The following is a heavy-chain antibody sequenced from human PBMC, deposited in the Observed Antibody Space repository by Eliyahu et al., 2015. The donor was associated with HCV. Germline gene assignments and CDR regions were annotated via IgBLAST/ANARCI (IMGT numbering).Heavy chain of an antibody. J-gene: IGHJ3*02. CDR1: GGSISSGSYY. V-gene: IGHV4-61*02. CDR2: IYTSGST. D-gene: IGHD6-13*01. CDR3: ARVPYSSSWNDAFDI. Sequence: PGLVKPSQTLSLTCTVSGGSISSGSYYWSWIRQPAGKGLEWXGRIYTSGSTNYNPSLKXRVTISVDTSKNQFSLKLSSVTAADTAVYYCARVPYSSSWNDAFDIWGQGTMVTVSS.